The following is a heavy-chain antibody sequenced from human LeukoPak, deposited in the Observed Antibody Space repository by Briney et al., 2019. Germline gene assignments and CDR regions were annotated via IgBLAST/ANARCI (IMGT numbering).Heavy chain of an antibody. CDR2: ISSSSSYI. CDR1: GFTFSSYW. D-gene: IGHD6-13*01. CDR3: ARDAYSSSWYGGIYYYYYYMDV. Sequence: PGGSLRLSCAASGFTFSSYWMSWVRQAPGKGLEWVSSISSSSSYIYYADSVKGRFTISRDNAKNSLYLQMNSLRAEDTAVYYCARDAYSSSWYGGIYYYYYYMDVWGKGTTVTVSS. J-gene: IGHJ6*03. V-gene: IGHV3-21*01.